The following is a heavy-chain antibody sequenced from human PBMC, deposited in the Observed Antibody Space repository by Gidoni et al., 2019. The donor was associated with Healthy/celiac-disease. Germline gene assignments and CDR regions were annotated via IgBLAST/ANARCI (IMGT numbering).Heavy chain of an antibody. J-gene: IGHJ6*02. V-gene: IGHV3-30-3*01. CDR2: ISYDGSNK. CDR1: GFPFSSYA. D-gene: IGHD2-15*01. Sequence: QVQLVESGGGVVEPGRSLRLSCAASGFPFSSYAMHWVRQAPGKGLEWVAVISYDGSNKYYADSVKGRFTISRDNSKNTLYLQMNSLRAEDTAVYYCARDRVVVAATYYYYGMDVWGQGTTVTVSS. CDR3: ARDRVVVAATYYYYGMDV.